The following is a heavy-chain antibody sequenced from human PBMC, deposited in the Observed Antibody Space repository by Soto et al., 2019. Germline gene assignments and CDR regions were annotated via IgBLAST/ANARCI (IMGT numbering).Heavy chain of an antibody. Sequence: EVQLVESGGGLVKPGGSLRLSCAASGFTLFTYSMNWVRQAPGKGLEWVSSISSSSSYIYYADSLKGRFTISRDNAKNSLYRQMNSLRAEDTAVYYCARDTKTSSWYGTGFDYWGQGTLVTVSS. CDR3: ARDTKTSSWYGTGFDY. CDR2: ISSSSSYI. CDR1: GFTLFTYS. J-gene: IGHJ4*02. V-gene: IGHV3-21*02. D-gene: IGHD6-13*01.